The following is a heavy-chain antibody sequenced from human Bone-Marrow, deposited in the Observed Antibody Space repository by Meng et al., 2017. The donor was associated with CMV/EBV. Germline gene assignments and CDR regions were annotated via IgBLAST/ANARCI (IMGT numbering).Heavy chain of an antibody. D-gene: IGHD2-2*01. CDR1: GFTFDDYA. V-gene: IGHV3-9*01. CDR3: AKPSSTSFNWFDP. CDR2: ISWNSGTT. Sequence: GGSLRLSCAASGFTFDDYAMHWVRQAPGKGLEWVSGISWNSGTTSYADSVKGRFTISRDNAKNTLYLQMNSLRAEDTAVYYCAKPSSTSFNWFDPWGQGTLVTVSS. J-gene: IGHJ5*02.